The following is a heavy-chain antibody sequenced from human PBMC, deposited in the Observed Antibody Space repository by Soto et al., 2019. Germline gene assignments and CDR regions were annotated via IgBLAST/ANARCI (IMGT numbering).Heavy chain of an antibody. CDR2: IIPIFGIV. CDR3: ARPRTTGTTKGYDY. Sequence: QVRLVQSGAEVKKPGSSVKVSCKASGGTFSSYPLSWVRQAPGQGLEWMGAIIPIFGIVNSAQKFQGRVSITADESTSTAFMELSSLTSEDTAVYYCARPRTTGTTKGYDYWGQGTLGTGSS. J-gene: IGHJ4*02. D-gene: IGHD1-1*01. CDR1: GGTFSSYP. V-gene: IGHV1-69*01.